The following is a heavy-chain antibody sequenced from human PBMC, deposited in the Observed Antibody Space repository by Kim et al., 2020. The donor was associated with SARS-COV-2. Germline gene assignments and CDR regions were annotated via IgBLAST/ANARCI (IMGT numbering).Heavy chain of an antibody. D-gene: IGHD6-25*01. Sequence: SETLSLTCIISGGSISSYYWSWIRQPAGKGLEWIGHIDISGITDYNPSLKSRVTMSVDTSKNQFSLNLYSVTAADTAVYYCAGGRAAAGPFDYWGQGTLVTVSS. CDR2: IDISGIT. CDR3: AGGRAAAGPFDY. J-gene: IGHJ4*02. CDR1: GGSISSYY. V-gene: IGHV4-4*07.